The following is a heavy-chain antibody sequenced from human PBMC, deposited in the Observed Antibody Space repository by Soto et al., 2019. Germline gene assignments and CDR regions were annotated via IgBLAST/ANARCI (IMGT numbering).Heavy chain of an antibody. J-gene: IGHJ4*02. V-gene: IGHV4-30-4*08. CDR1: GGSISSGGYY. CDR3: AGRKSSPYFDY. Sequence: SETLSLTCTVSGGSISSGGYYWSWIRQHPGKGLEWIGYIYYSGSTYYNPSLKSRVTISVDTSKNQFSLKLSSVTAADTAVYYCAGRKSSPYFDYWGQGTLVTVSS. CDR2: IYYSGST. D-gene: IGHD3-10*01.